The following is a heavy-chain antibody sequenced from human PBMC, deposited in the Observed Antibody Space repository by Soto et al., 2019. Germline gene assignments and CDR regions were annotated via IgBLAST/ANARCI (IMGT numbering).Heavy chain of an antibody. J-gene: IGHJ4*02. D-gene: IGHD3-9*01. CDR2: ISGSGGST. CDR3: AKTGLRERYFDWLLNPPDGGYFDY. V-gene: IGHV3-23*01. Sequence: PGGSLRLSCAASGFTFSSYAMSWVRQAPGKGLEWVSAISGSGGSTYYADSVKGRFTISRDNSKNTLYLQMNSLRAEDTAVYYCAKTGLRERYFDWLLNPPDGGYFDYWGQGTLVTVSS. CDR1: GFTFSSYA.